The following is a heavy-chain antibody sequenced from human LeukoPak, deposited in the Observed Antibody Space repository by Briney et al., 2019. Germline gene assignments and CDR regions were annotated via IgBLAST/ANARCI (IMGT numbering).Heavy chain of an antibody. CDR3: ARDVNSYAHCGH. CDR2: IWYDGSNK. J-gene: IGHJ4*02. D-gene: IGHD5-18*01. V-gene: IGHV3-33*01. CDR1: GFTFSSYG. Sequence: GRSLRLSCAASGFTFSSYGMHWVRQAPGKGLEWVAVIWYDGSNKYYADSVKGRFTISRDNSRNMLYLQMNSLRAEDTAVYYCARDVNSYAHCGHWGQGTLVTVSS.